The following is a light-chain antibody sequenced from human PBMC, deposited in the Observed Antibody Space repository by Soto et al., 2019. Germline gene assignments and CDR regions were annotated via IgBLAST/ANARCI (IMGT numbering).Light chain of an antibody. CDR3: SSFTSSSTWV. V-gene: IGLV2-14*01. Sequence: QSALTQPASVSGSPGQSITISCTGTSSDVGDYDYVSWYQQHPGKAPKLMIYGVSNRPSGVSNRFSGSKSGNTASLTISGLQADDEADYYCSSFTSSSTWVFGGGTQLTVL. CDR2: GVS. J-gene: IGLJ3*02. CDR1: SSDVGDYDY.